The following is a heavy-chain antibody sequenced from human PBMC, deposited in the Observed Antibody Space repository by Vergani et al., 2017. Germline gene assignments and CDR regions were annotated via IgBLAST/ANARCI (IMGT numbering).Heavy chain of an antibody. CDR2: ISSSSSYI. J-gene: IGHJ4*02. Sequence: EVQLVESGGGLVKPGGSLRLSCAASGFTFSSYSMNWVRQAPGKGLEWVSSISSSSSYIYYADSVKGRFTISRDNAKNSLYLQMNSLRAEDTAVYYCARALDYGDYEGDYWGQGTLVTVSS. CDR3: ARALDYGDYEGDY. CDR1: GFTFSSYS. D-gene: IGHD4-17*01. V-gene: IGHV3-21*01.